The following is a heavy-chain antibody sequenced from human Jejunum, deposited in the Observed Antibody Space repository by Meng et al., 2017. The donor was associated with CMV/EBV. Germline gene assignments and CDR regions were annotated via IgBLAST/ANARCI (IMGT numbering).Heavy chain of an antibody. CDR2: IPYDGNNK. D-gene: IGHD3-22*01. Sequence: AMHWVRQAPGKGLEWVAVIPYDGNNKNYAGSETDRFTISRDNSTNTRFQQKNSLRDEEKAVYYCAKEEHYHYGTNGYQVWGMDVWGQGTTVTVSS. CDR1: A. CDR3: AKEEHYHYGTNGYQVWGMDV. J-gene: IGHJ6*02. V-gene: IGHV3-30-3*02.